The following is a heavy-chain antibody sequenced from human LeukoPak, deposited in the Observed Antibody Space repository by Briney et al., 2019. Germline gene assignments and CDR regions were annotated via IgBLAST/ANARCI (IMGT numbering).Heavy chain of an antibody. CDR2: ISSSGSTI. CDR1: GFTFSDYY. J-gene: IGHJ5*02. Sequence: PGGSLRLSCAASGFTFSDYYMSWIRQAPGKGLEWVSYISSSGSTIYYADSVKGRFTISRDNAKNSLYLQMNSLRAEDTAVYYCAGTINDFWSGYPNWFDPWGQGTLVTVSS. D-gene: IGHD3-3*01. CDR3: AGTINDFWSGYPNWFDP. V-gene: IGHV3-11*01.